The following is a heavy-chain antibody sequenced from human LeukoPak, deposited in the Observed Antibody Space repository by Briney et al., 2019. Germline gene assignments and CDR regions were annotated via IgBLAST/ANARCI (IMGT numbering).Heavy chain of an antibody. CDR1: GGPVTTSY. CDR3: AGLIAEVGGGTNYFDT. V-gene: IGHV4-4*07. D-gene: IGHD2-21*01. CDR2: VYISGGT. Sequence: SEPLSLTCTVSGGPVTTSYWSWLRQSAGGGLEGIGRVYISGGTQHHPSLKSRVIMSLDASKNPFSLSLRSVPAADTAVYYCAGLIAEVGGGTNYFDTWGQGALVTVSS. J-gene: IGHJ4*02.